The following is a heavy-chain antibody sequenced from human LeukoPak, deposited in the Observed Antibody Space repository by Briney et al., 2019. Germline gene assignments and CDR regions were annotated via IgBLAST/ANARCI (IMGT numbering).Heavy chain of an antibody. J-gene: IGHJ4*02. CDR3: TRGLGD. Sequence: PGGSLRLSCAASGSTFSSYAMSWVRQAPGKGLEWVSTISGTGGSTYYADSVRGRFTISRDNSKNTLYLQMYSLRAEDTAVYYCTRGLGDWGQGTLVTVS. D-gene: IGHD1-26*01. V-gene: IGHV3-23*01. CDR1: GSTFSSYA. CDR2: ISGTGGST.